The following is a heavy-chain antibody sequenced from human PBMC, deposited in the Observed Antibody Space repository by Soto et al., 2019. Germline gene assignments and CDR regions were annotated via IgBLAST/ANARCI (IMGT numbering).Heavy chain of an antibody. V-gene: IGHV1-2*02. Sequence: QVQLVQSGAEVKKPGASVKVSCKASGYTFTGNYMHWVRQAPGQGLEWMGSINPNSGGTNYAQKSQGRVTVTRDTSISTAYVELSRLRSDDTAVYYCARDGDSSSPFDIWGQGTMVTVSS. CDR1: GYTFTGNY. D-gene: IGHD6-6*01. CDR3: ARDGDSSSPFDI. CDR2: INPNSGGT. J-gene: IGHJ3*02.